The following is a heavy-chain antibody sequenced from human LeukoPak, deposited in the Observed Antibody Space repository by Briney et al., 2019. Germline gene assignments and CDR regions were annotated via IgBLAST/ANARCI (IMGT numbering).Heavy chain of an antibody. CDR3: AREKAAAGTSRFDY. V-gene: IGHV3-48*03. CDR1: GFTFSSYE. J-gene: IGHJ4*02. CDR2: ISSSGSTI. Sequence: GGSLRLSCAASGFTFSSYEMNWVRQAPGKGLEWVSYISSSGSTIYYADSVEGRFTISRDNAKNSLYLQMNSLRAEDTAVYYCAREKAAAGTSRFDYWGQGTLVTVSS. D-gene: IGHD6-13*01.